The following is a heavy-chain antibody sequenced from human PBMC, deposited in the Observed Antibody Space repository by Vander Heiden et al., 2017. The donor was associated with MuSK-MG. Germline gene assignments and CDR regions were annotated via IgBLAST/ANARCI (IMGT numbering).Heavy chain of an antibody. CDR1: GGSISSDY. CDR3: AREHSRVTTDDYYYYYMDV. J-gene: IGHJ6*03. D-gene: IGHD4-17*01. Sequence: QVQLQESGPGLVKPSETLSLTCTVSGGSISSDYWAWIRQPPGKGLEWIGYISYSGSTIYNPSLESRVTISVDTSKNQFSLKLTSVTAADTAVYYCAREHSRVTTDDYYYYYMDVWGKGTTVTVSS. V-gene: IGHV4-59*01. CDR2: ISYSGST.